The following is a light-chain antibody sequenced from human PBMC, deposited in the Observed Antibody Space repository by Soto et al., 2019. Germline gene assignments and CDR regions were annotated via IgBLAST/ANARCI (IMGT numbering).Light chain of an antibody. CDR3: QQYNSYSWT. CDR2: DAS. Sequence: DIPMTQSPSTLSASVGDRVTITCRASQSISSWLAWYQQKPGKAPKLLIYDASSLESGVPSRFSGSGSGTEFTLTISILQPDDSATYYCQQYNSYSWTFGQGTKVEIK. V-gene: IGKV1-5*01. CDR1: QSISSW. J-gene: IGKJ1*01.